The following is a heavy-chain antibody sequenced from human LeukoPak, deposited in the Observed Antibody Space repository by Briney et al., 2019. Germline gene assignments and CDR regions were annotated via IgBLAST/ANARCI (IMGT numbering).Heavy chain of an antibody. V-gene: IGHV3-53*01. J-gene: IGHJ4*02. D-gene: IGHD1-26*01. CDR2: IYSGGST. CDR3: ATREDRIVGDY. CDR1: GFTVSSNH. Sequence: GGSLRLSCEASGFTVSSNHMSWVRQAPGKGLEWVSIIYSGGSTYYADSVKGRFTISRDNSKNTLYLQMNSLRAEDTAVYYCATREDRIVGDYWGQGTLVTVSS.